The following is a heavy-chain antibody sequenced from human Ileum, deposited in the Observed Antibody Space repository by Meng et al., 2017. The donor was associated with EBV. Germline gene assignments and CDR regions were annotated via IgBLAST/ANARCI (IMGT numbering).Heavy chain of an antibody. CDR3: GYYVEGRGGIGD. V-gene: IGHV4-61*01. CDR2: IQFSEGA. J-gene: IGHJ4*02. CDR1: GAFVYGRRNH. Sequence: QVQLLESGPGLMKPSXXLSLTCAVPGAFVYGRRNHGRWIRQPPEKGLECIGQIQFSEGAKYNPSLASRVAMSVDTSKNQFSLTLSSVTAADTAVYYCGYYVEGRGGIGDSGQGILGTVSS. D-gene: IGHD3-10*02.